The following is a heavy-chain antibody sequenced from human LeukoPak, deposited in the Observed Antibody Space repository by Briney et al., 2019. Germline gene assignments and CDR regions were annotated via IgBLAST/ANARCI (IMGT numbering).Heavy chain of an antibody. CDR2: IYYSGST. Sequence: SETLSLTCTVSGGSISSYYWSWIRQPPGKGLEWIGYIYYSGSTNYNPSLKSRVTISVDTSKNRFSLKLSSVTAADTAVYYCASRGYGSYYYGMDVWGQGTTVTVSS. CDR3: ASRGYGSYYYGMDV. CDR1: GGSISSYY. V-gene: IGHV4-59*08. D-gene: IGHD5-12*01. J-gene: IGHJ6*02.